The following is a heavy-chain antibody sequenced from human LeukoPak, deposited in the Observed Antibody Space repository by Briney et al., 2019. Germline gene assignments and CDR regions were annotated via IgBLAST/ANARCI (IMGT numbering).Heavy chain of an antibody. V-gene: IGHV1-2*02. Sequence: ASVKVSCKASGYTFTGYYMHWVRQAPGQGLEWMGWINPNSGGTNYAQKFQGRVIMTLDTSISTAYMEPSGLRSDDTAIYYCARVDGGDWYYFDYWGQGTLVTVSS. CDR2: INPNSGGT. CDR1: GYTFTGYY. CDR3: ARVDGGDWYYFDY. J-gene: IGHJ4*02. D-gene: IGHD2-21*02.